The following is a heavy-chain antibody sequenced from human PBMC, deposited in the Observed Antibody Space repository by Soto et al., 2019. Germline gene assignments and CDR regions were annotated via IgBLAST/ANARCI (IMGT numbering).Heavy chain of an antibody. CDR1: GFTFGDYA. V-gene: IGHV3-49*03. D-gene: IGHD6-13*01. Sequence: PGGSLRLSCTASGFTFGDYAMSWFRRAPGKGLEWVGFIRSKAYGGTTEYAASVKGRFTISRDDSKSIAYLQMNSLKTEDTAVYYCTRVRNRQQLVLSNWFDPWGQGTLVTVSS. CDR2: IRSKAYGGTT. J-gene: IGHJ5*02. CDR3: TRVRNRQQLVLSNWFDP.